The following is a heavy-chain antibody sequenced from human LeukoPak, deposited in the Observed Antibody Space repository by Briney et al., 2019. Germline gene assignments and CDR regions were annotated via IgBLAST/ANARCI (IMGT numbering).Heavy chain of an antibody. CDR2: ISYDGSNK. CDR3: AKDRARRQQLPFDY. J-gene: IGHJ4*02. CDR1: GFTFSTYA. Sequence: GGSLRLSCAASGFTFSTYAMHWVRQAPGKGLEWVAVISYDGSNKYYADSVKGRFTISRDNSKNTLYLQMNSLRAEDTAVYYCAKDRARRQQLPFDYWGQGTLVTVSS. V-gene: IGHV3-30-3*01. D-gene: IGHD6-13*01.